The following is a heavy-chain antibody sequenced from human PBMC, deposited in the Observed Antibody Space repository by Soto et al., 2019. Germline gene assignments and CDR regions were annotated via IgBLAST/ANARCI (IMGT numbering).Heavy chain of an antibody. D-gene: IGHD1-26*01. Sequence: ASVKVSCKASGYTFTVYYMHWVRQAPGQGLEWMGWINPKSGGTMYPQKFQGRVTMNWDTSISTAYMALTRLRSDDTAVYYCARDLEKGGGSAGFDYWGQGSMVNVYS. CDR3: ARDLEKGGGSAGFDY. CDR1: GYTFTVYY. V-gene: IGHV1-2*02. J-gene: IGHJ4*02. CDR2: INPKSGGT.